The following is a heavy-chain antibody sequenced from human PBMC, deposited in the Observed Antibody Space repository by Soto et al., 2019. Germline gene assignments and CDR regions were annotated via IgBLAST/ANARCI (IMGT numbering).Heavy chain of an antibody. J-gene: IGHJ5*02. Sequence: SVKVSCKASGGTFSSYAISWVRQAPGQGLEWMGGIIPIFGTANYAQKFQGRVTITADKSTSTAYMGLSSLRYEDTAVYYCARAKADILVVPAANTFDPWGQGTLVTVSS. V-gene: IGHV1-69*06. CDR3: ARAKADILVVPAANTFDP. CDR2: IIPIFGTA. CDR1: GGTFSSYA. D-gene: IGHD2-2*01.